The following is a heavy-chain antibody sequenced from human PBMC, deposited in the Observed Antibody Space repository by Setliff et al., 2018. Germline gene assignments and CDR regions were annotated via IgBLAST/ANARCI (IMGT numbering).Heavy chain of an antibody. D-gene: IGHD1-26*01. CDR3: ARSRGVGATINWFDP. CDR2: IYSSGTT. J-gene: IGHJ5*02. CDR1: GDSIISYY. Sequence: PSETLSLTCTVSGDSIISYYWSWIRQPPGKGLEWIGDIYSSGTTKYNPSLKSRVTISIDTSKNQFSLKMRSVTAADTAIYYCARSRGVGATINWFDPWGQGTLVTVSS. V-gene: IGHV4-4*08.